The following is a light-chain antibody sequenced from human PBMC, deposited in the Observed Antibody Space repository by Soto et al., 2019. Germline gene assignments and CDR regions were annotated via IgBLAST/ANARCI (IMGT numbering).Light chain of an antibody. Sequence: QSVLTQPPSASGAPGQRVTISCSGSSSNIGTNTVNWYQHLPGTAPKLLIYSDNQRPSGVPDRFSASNSGTSASLAISGLQSEDEADYYCAAWDDSLDAAVFGGGTKLTVL. CDR3: AAWDDSLDAAV. CDR2: SDN. CDR1: SSNIGTNT. V-gene: IGLV1-44*01. J-gene: IGLJ7*01.